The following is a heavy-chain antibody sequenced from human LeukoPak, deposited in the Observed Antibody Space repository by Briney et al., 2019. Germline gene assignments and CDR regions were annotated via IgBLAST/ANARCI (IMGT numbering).Heavy chain of an antibody. CDR3: ARDNIAAADY. Sequence: ASVKVSCKASGYTFISYYMHWVRQAPGQGLEWMGIINPSGGSTSYAQKSQGRVTMTRDTSTSTVYMELSSLRSEDTAVYYCARDNIAAADYWGQGTLVTVSS. D-gene: IGHD6-13*01. J-gene: IGHJ4*02. CDR1: GYTFISYY. CDR2: INPSGGST. V-gene: IGHV1-46*01.